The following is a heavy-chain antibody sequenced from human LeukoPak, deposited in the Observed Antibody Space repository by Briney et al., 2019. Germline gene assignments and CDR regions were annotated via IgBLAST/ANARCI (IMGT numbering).Heavy chain of an antibody. Sequence: SQTLSLTCTVSGGSISSGDYYWSWIRQPPGKGLEWIGYIYYSGSTYYNPSLNSRVTISVDTSKNQFSLKLSSVTAADTAVYYCAGNYGSWYYLDYWGQGTLVTVSS. J-gene: IGHJ4*02. D-gene: IGHD3-10*01. V-gene: IGHV4-30-4*01. CDR2: IYYSGST. CDR1: GGSISSGDYY. CDR3: AGNYGSWYYLDY.